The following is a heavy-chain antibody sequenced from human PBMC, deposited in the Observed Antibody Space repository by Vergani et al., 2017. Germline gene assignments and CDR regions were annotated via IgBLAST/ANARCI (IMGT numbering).Heavy chain of an antibody. CDR2: TWYEGNNN. J-gene: IGHJ4*02. Sequence: QVQLVESGGGVVQPGRSLRLSCTPSSFKLGDYGMHWVRQAPGRGLEWVSMTWYEGNNNYYADSVKGRFTISKDISKDTLYLQMNSLRGDDTAVYYCAREPRGTPSSLDYWGQGTLVTVSS. V-gene: IGHV3-33*01. CDR1: SFKLGDYG. D-gene: IGHD1-1*01. CDR3: AREPRGTPSSLDY.